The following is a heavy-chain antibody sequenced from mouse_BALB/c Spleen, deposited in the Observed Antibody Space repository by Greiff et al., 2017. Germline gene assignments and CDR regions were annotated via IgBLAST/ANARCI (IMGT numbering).Heavy chain of an antibody. CDR2: ISSGSSTI. J-gene: IGHJ2*01. V-gene: IGHV5-17*02. D-gene: IGHD4-1*02. Sequence: EVKLMESGGGLVQPGGSRKLSCAASGFTFSSFGMHWVRQAPEKGLEWVAYISSGSSTIYYADTVKGRFTISRDNPKNTLFLQMTSLRSEDTAMYYCARDQLGYFDYWGQGTTLTVSS. CDR1: GFTFSSFG. CDR3: ARDQLGYFDY.